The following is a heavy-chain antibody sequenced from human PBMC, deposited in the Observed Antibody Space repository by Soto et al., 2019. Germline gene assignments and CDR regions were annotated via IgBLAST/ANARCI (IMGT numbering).Heavy chain of an antibody. CDR2: INHSGST. D-gene: IGHD2-15*01. V-gene: IGHV4-34*01. CDR1: GGSFSGYY. CDR3: ARAPVAYCSGGSCYSGWFDP. Sequence: QVQLQQWGAGLLKPSETLSLTCAVYGGSFSGYYWSWIRQPPGKGLEWIGEINHSGSTNYNPSLNSRVTISVDTSKNQFSLKLSSVTAADTAVYYCARAPVAYCSGGSCYSGWFDPWGQGTLVTVSS. J-gene: IGHJ5*02.